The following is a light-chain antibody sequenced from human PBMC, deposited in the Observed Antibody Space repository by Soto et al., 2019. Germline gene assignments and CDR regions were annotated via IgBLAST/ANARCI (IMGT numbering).Light chain of an antibody. CDR3: NSYTSRYTFV. CDR1: SSDVGSYNL. V-gene: IGLV2-14*02. CDR2: EVN. Sequence: QSALTQPASVSGSPGQSITISCTGTSSDVGSYNLVSWYQQHPGKAPKVIIYEVNKRPSEVSNRFSGSKSGNTASLTISGLQPEDEADYYCNSYTSRYTFVLGTGTKVTVL. J-gene: IGLJ1*01.